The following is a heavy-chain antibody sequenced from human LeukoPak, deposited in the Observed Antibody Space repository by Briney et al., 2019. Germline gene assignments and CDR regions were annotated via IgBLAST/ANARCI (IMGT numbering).Heavy chain of an antibody. J-gene: IGHJ4*02. V-gene: IGHV3-64*02. CDR1: GFTFSNYA. CDR2: ISTSGGTT. Sequence: GGSLRLSCAASGFTFSNYAMHWVRQAPGKGLEYVSAISTSGGTTYYADSVKDRFTISRDNSKSTLFLQMGGLRAEDMAVYHCARVFYDGGGYYHDYWGQGTLVTVSS. D-gene: IGHD3-22*01. CDR3: ARVFYDGGGYYHDY.